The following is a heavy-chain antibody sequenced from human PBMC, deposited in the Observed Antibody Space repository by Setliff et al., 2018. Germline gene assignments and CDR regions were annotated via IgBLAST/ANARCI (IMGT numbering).Heavy chain of an antibody. Sequence: PSETLSLTCTVSGGSISGASIRSYYWSWIRQPPGKGLEFIGYVYYSGTTNYDPSLKSRVTISVDTSKNQFSLKLSSVTAADTAIYYCARGGTHRYFDYWGQGTLVTVSS. CDR1: GGSISGASIRSYY. CDR2: VYYSGTT. J-gene: IGHJ4*02. V-gene: IGHV4-61*01. CDR3: ARGGTHRYFDY.